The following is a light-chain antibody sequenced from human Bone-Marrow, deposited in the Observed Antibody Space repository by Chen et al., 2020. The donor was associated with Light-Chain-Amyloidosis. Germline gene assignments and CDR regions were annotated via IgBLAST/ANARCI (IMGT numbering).Light chain of an antibody. CDR3: QQYNDWPRT. V-gene: IGKV3-15*01. CDR2: GAF. CDR1: HSVSSN. J-gene: IGKJ1*01. Sequence: EIVMTQSPAPLTLSPGERATLSCRASHSVSSNLAWYQQKPGQAPRLLIYGAFTRATGIPARFSGGGSGTELTLTISSLQSEDFAVYYCQQYNDWPRTCGQGIRVEIK.